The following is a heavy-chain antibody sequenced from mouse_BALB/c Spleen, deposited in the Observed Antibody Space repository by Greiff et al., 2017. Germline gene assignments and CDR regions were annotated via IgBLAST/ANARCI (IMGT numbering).Heavy chain of an antibody. CDR1: GYTFTSYW. D-gene: IGHD1-1*01. V-gene: IGHV1-69*02. Sequence: VQLQQPGAELVKPGASVKLSCKASGYTFTSYWMHWVKQRPGQGLEWIGEIDPSDSYTNYNQKFKGKATLTVDKSSSTAYMQLSSLTSEDSAVYYCARYYGSDAMDYWGQGTSVTVSS. CDR2: IDPSDSYT. CDR3: ARYYGSDAMDY. J-gene: IGHJ4*01.